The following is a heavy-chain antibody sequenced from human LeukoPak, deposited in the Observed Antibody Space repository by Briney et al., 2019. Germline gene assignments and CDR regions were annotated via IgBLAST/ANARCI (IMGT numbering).Heavy chain of an antibody. CDR3: AKAPPDFWSGFDP. D-gene: IGHD3-3*01. Sequence: GGSLRLSCAASGFTFDDYAMHWVRQAPGKGLEWASGISWNSGSIGYADSVKGRFTISRDNAKNSLYLQMNSLRAEDTALYYCAKAPPDFWSGFDPWGQGTLVTVSS. V-gene: IGHV3-9*01. CDR2: ISWNSGSI. J-gene: IGHJ5*02. CDR1: GFTFDDYA.